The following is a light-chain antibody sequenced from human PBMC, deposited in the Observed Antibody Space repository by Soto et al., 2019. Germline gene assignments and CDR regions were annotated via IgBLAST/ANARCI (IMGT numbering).Light chain of an antibody. CDR3: QQSYNIGT. CDR2: AAS. J-gene: IGKJ1*01. Sequence: DIQMTQSPSSLSASVGDRVTITCRASQSISSSLNWYQQKPGKAPKFLIYAASSLQSGVPSRFSGSGSGTDFTLTISSLEPEDFATYYCQQSYNIGTFGQGTKVDIK. V-gene: IGKV1-39*01. CDR1: QSISSS.